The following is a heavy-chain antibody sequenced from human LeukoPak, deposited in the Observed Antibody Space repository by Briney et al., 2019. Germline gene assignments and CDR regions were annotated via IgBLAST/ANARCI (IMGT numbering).Heavy chain of an antibody. V-gene: IGHV1-18*01. CDR1: GYTFTSYG. Sequence: GASVKVSCKASGYTFTSYGISWVRQAPGQGLEWMGWISAYNGNTNYAQKLQGRVTMTTDTSMSTAYMELRSLRSDDTAVYYCARGPWDYYDSSGPPVPDYWGQGTLVTVSS. D-gene: IGHD3-22*01. CDR3: ARGPWDYYDSSGPPVPDY. J-gene: IGHJ4*02. CDR2: ISAYNGNT.